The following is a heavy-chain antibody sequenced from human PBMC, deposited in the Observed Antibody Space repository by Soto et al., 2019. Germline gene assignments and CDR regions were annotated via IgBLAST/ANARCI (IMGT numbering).Heavy chain of an antibody. D-gene: IGHD3-3*01. Sequence: PSETLSLTCTVSGGSISSGDYYWSWIRQPPGKGLEWIGYIYYSGSTYYNPSLKSRVTISVDTSKNQFSLKLSSVTAADTAVYYCARALRFLEWLSPSGSLDYWGQGTLVTVS. CDR1: GGSISSGDYY. CDR3: ARALRFLEWLSPSGSLDY. V-gene: IGHV4-30-4*01. CDR2: IYYSGST. J-gene: IGHJ4*02.